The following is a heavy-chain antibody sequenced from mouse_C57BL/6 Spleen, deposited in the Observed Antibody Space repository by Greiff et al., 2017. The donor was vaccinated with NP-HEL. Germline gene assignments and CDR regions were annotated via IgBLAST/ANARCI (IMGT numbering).Heavy chain of an antibody. CDR1: GFTFSDYG. CDR2: ISSGSSTI. Sequence: EVQLVESGGGLVKPGGSLKLSCAASGFTFSDYGMHWVRQAPEKGLEWVAYISSGSSTIYYADTVKGRFTISRDNAKNTLFLQMTSLRSEDTAMYYCARNRIYDGYYHFDYWGQGTTLTVSS. J-gene: IGHJ2*01. D-gene: IGHD2-3*01. V-gene: IGHV5-17*01. CDR3: ARNRIYDGYYHFDY.